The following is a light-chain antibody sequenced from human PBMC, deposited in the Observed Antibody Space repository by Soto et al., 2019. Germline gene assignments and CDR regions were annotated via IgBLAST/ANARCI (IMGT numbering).Light chain of an antibody. CDR3: QQSYKMPS. CDR1: RNVSIY. Sequence: EIPLTQSPSSLAASVGDRLTLTCRASRNVSIYLNWYQHKPGKGPTLLIHATSNLQIGVPSRFSGSGSGTEFTLTISSLEPEDFGTYYCQQSYKMPSFGQGKRLVIK. CDR2: ATS. J-gene: IGKJ5*01. V-gene: IGKV1-39*01.